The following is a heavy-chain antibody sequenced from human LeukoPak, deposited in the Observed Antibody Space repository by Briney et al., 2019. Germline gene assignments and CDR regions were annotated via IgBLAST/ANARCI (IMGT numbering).Heavy chain of an antibody. CDR1: GFTFSSYA. J-gene: IGHJ4*02. V-gene: IGHV3-23*01. CDR2: ISGSGGTT. CDR3: ARDSKPSDY. Sequence: GGSLRLSCAASGFTFSSYAMSWVRQAPGKGLEWVSTISGSGGTTYYADSVKGRFTISRDNSKNTLYLQMNSLRAEDTAVYYCARDSKPSDYWGQGTLVTVSS.